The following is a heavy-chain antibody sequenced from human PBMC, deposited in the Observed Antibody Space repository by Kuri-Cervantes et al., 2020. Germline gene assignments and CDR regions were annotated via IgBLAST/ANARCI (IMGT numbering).Heavy chain of an antibody. V-gene: IGHV1-2*02. CDR1: GYTFTGYY. CDR2: INPNSGGT. J-gene: IGHJ5*02. Sequence: ASVKVSCQAAGYTFTGYYMHWVRQAPGQGLEWMGWINPNSGGTNYAQKFQGRVTMTRDTSISTAYMELSRLRSDDTAVYYCARVGLVRGENWFDPWGQGTLVTVSS. D-gene: IGHD3-10*01. CDR3: ARVGLVRGENWFDP.